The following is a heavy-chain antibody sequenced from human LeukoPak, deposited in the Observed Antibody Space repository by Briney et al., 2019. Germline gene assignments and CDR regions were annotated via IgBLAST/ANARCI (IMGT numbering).Heavy chain of an antibody. Sequence: SETLSLTCTVPGGSISSYYWSWIRQPPGKGLEWIGYIYYSGSTNYNPSLKSRVTISVDTSKNQFSLKLTSVTAADTAVYYCATHRSYYMGVWGKGTTVTVSS. V-gene: IGHV4-59*08. CDR1: GGSISSYY. CDR2: IYYSGST. J-gene: IGHJ6*03. CDR3: ATHRSYYMGV. D-gene: IGHD3-16*02.